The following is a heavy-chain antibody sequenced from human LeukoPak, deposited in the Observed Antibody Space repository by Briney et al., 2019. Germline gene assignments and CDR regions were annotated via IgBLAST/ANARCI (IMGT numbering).Heavy chain of an antibody. CDR3: ATGQWLRPFDY. CDR1: GGSISSYY. CDR2: IYYSGST. Sequence: KTSETLSPTCTVSGGSISSYYWSWTRQPPGKGLEWIGYIYYSGSTNYNPSLKSRVTISVDTSKNQFSLKLSSVTAADTAVYYCATGQWLRPFDYWGQGTLVTVSS. V-gene: IGHV4-59*01. J-gene: IGHJ4*02. D-gene: IGHD5-12*01.